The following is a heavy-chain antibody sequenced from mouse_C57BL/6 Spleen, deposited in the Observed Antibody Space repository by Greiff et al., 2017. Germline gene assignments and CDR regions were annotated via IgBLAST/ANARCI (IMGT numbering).Heavy chain of an antibody. CDR3: ARDGGGRGYYFDY. Sequence: EVKLVESGGGLVKPGGSLKLSCAASGFTFSSYAMSWVRQTPEKRLEWVATISDGGSYTYYPDNVKGRFTISRDNAKNNLYLQMSHLKSEDTAMYYCARDGGGRGYYFDYWGQGTTLTVSS. V-gene: IGHV5-4*01. CDR2: ISDGGSYT. CDR1: GFTFSSYA. J-gene: IGHJ2*01. D-gene: IGHD3-3*01.